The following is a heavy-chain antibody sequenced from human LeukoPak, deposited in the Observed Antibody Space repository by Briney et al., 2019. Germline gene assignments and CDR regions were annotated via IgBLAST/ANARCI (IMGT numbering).Heavy chain of an antibody. CDR2: ISGSGGST. D-gene: IGHD2-15*01. J-gene: IGHJ4*02. CDR1: GFTFSSYA. V-gene: IGHV3-23*01. CDR3: AKDGVFCSGGSCYSYFDY. Sequence: HAGGSLRLSCAASGFTFSSYAMSWVRQAPGKGLEWVSAISGSGGSTYYADSVKGRLTISRDNSKNTLYLQMNSLRAEDTAVYYCAKDGVFCSGGSCYSYFDYWGQGTLVTVSS.